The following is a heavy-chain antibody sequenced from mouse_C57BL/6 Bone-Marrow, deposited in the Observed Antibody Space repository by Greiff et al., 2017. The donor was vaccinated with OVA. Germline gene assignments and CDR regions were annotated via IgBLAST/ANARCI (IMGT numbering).Heavy chain of an antibody. V-gene: IGHV5-4*01. CDR3: ARDPSYYSNLYYFDY. CDR2: ISDGGSYT. J-gene: IGHJ2*01. CDR1: GFTFSSYA. D-gene: IGHD2-5*01. Sequence: EVQGVESGGGLVKPGGSLKLSCAASGFTFSSYAMSWVRQTPEKRLEWVATISDGGSYTYYPDNVKGRFTISRDNAKNNLYLQMSHLKSEDTAMYYCARDPSYYSNLYYFDYWGQGTTLTVSS.